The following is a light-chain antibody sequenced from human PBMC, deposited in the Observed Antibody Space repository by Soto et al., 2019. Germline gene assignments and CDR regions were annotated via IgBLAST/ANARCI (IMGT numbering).Light chain of an antibody. CDR2: YDS. J-gene: IGLJ2*01. Sequence: YELTQPPSVSVAPGKKARITCGGNNIGSKSVHWYQQKPGQAPVLVIYYDSDRPSGIPERFSGSNSGNTATLTISRVEAGDEADYYCQVWDSSSDHVVFGGGTKLTVL. CDR1: NIGSKS. V-gene: IGLV3-21*04. CDR3: QVWDSSSDHVV.